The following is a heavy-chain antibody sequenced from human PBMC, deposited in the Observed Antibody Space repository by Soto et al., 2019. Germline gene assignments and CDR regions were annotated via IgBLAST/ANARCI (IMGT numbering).Heavy chain of an antibody. J-gene: IGHJ6*02. CDR2: IIPIFGTA. CDR1: GGTFSSYA. V-gene: IGHV1-69*12. Sequence: QVQLVQSGAEVKKPGSSVKVSCKASGGTFSSYAISWVRQAPGQGLEWMGGIIPIFGTANYAQKFQGRVTITADESTSTAIMEXSSLRSEDTAVYYCARDRESSGWSTTRYYYYGMDVWGQGTTVTVSS. D-gene: IGHD6-19*01. CDR3: ARDRESSGWSTTRYYYYGMDV.